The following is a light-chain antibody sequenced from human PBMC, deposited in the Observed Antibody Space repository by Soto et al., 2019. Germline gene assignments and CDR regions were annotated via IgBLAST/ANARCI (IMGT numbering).Light chain of an antibody. CDR3: QQYNNWPRAT. CDR1: QSVGTN. V-gene: IGKV3-15*01. J-gene: IGKJ4*01. Sequence: EIVMTQSPTVLSVSPGETATLSCRASQSVGTNLAWFQHKPGQAPRLLIYDASTRASGIPASFSGSGSGTEFNLTISSLQSEDFGVYYCQQYNNWPRATFGGGTKVDI. CDR2: DAS.